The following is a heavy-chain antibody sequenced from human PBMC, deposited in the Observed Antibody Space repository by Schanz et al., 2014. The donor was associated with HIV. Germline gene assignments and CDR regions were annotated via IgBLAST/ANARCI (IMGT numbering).Heavy chain of an antibody. CDR2: ISHDGGNK. CDR3: AKTILRFLDWPNANGGMDV. D-gene: IGHD3-3*01. Sequence: QVQLVESGGGVVQPGRSLRLSCAVSGFTFSSYGMHWVRQAPGKGLEWVAVISHDGGNKHYGDSVKGRFTISRDNSKNTLYLQMSSLREEDTAVYYCAKTILRFLDWPNANGGMDVWGLGTTVIVSS. V-gene: IGHV3-30*18. CDR1: GFTFSSYG. J-gene: IGHJ6*02.